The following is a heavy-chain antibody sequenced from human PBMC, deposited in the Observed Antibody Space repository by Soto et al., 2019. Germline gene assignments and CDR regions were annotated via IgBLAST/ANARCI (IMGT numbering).Heavy chain of an antibody. CDR1: GFTFCSYA. D-gene: IGHD6-13*01. J-gene: IGHJ4*02. V-gene: IGHV3-23*01. CDR3: ARGPSIAAAGTKDDY. CDR2: ISGSGGST. Sequence: GGSLRLSCAASGFTFCSYAMSWVRQAPGKGLEWVSAISGSGGSTYYADSVKGRFTISRDNSKNTLYMQMNSLRAEDTAVYYCARGPSIAAAGTKDDYWGQGTLVTVSS.